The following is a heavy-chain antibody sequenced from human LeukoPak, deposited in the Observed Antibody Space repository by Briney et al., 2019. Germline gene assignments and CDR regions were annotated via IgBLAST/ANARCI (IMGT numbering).Heavy chain of an antibody. V-gene: IGHV3-23*01. D-gene: IGHD3-22*01. CDR1: GFTFSSYA. J-gene: IGHJ4*02. Sequence: PGGSLRLSCAASGFTFSSYAMSWVRQAPGKGLEWVSAISGSGGSTYYADSVKGRFTISRDNSKNTLYLQMNSLRAEDTAVYYCAKDPAEYYHDSSGYYYWDYWGQGTLVTVSS. CDR3: AKDPAEYYHDSSGYYYWDY. CDR2: ISGSGGST.